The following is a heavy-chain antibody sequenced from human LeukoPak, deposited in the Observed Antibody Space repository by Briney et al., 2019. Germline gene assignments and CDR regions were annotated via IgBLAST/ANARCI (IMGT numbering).Heavy chain of an antibody. J-gene: IGHJ4*02. CDR2: MYYSGAA. CDR1: GGSISSSSYY. V-gene: IGHV4-39*01. Sequence: SETLSLTCTVPGGSISSSSYYWGWIRQPPGKGLEWIGSMYYSGAAYFNPSLKSRVTISVDTSKNQFSLKLISVTAADTAVYYCARYIGGSGTYYFDHWGQGTLVTVSS. CDR3: ARYIGGSGTYYFDH. D-gene: IGHD1-26*01.